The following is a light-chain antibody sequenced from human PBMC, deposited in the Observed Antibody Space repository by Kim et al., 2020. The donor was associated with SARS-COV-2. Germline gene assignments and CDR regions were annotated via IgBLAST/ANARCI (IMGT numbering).Light chain of an antibody. V-gene: IGKV1-6*01. Sequence: GEGVTITVRASQGIRNELGWYQQKQGRPPTLLIYATSRLQSGVPSRFSGSGSGTDFTLTITSLQPQDFATYYCLQDYNFPLTFGQGTKVDIK. CDR2: ATS. CDR3: LQDYNFPLT. J-gene: IGKJ1*01. CDR1: QGIRNE.